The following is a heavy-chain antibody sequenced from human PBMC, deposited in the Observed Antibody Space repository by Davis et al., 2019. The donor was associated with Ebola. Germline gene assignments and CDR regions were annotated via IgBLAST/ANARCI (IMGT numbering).Heavy chain of an antibody. CDR1: GGSISISGFY. CDR2: IYYSGNT. V-gene: IGHV4-39*01. J-gene: IGHJ5*02. Sequence: PSETLSLTCTVSGGSISISGFYWGWIRQPPGKGLEWIASIYYSGNTYYNPSLKSRVTISVDTSKNQFSLELTSVTAADTAVYYCARRGSGLNWFDPWGQGTPVTVSS. CDR3: ARRGSGLNWFDP. D-gene: IGHD3-22*01.